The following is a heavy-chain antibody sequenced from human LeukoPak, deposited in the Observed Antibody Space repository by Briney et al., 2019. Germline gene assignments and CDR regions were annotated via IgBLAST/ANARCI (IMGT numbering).Heavy chain of an antibody. CDR2: ISYDGSNK. J-gene: IGHJ4*02. V-gene: IGHV3-30*04. CDR3: ARDIEGEGYFDY. CDR1: GFTFSSYA. Sequence: GGSLRLSCAASGFTFSSYAMHWVRQAPGKGLEWVAVISYDGSNKYYADSVKGRFTISGDNSKNTLYLQMNSLRAEDTAVYYCARDIEGEGYFDYWGQGTLVTVSS. D-gene: IGHD3-16*01.